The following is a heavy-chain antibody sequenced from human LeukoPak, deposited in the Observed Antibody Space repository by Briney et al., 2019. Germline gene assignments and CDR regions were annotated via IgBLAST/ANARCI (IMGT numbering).Heavy chain of an antibody. J-gene: IGHJ5*02. Sequence: PSETLSLTCTVSGGSISSSSYYWGWIRQPPGKRLEWIGSIYYSGSTYYNPSLKSRVTISVDTSKNQFSLKLSSVTAADTAVYYCARDLELGYYANWFDPWGQGTLVTVSS. D-gene: IGHD3-22*01. V-gene: IGHV4-39*07. CDR2: IYYSGST. CDR1: GGSISSSSYY. CDR3: ARDLELGYYANWFDP.